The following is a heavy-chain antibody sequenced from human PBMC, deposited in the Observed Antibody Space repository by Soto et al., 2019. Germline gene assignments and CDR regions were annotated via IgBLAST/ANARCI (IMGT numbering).Heavy chain of an antibody. CDR3: ATPTRDGYTRKAFDY. CDR1: GGTFSSYA. D-gene: IGHD5-12*01. Sequence: QVQLVQSGAEVKKPGSSVKVSCKAPGGTFSSYAISWVRQAPGQGLEWMGGIIPIFGTANYAQKFQGRVTITADESTSTAYMELSSLRSEDTAVYYCATPTRDGYTRKAFDYWGQGTLVTVSS. CDR2: IIPIFGTA. J-gene: IGHJ4*02. V-gene: IGHV1-69*01.